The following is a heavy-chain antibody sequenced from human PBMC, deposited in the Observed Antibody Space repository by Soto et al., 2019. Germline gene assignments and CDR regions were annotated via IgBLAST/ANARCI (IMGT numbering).Heavy chain of an antibody. CDR1: GESISSSSYY. CDR3: ARQRATVVTQAYFDH. D-gene: IGHD2-21*02. Sequence: PSETLSLTCIVSGESISSSSYYWGWIRQPPGKGFEWIGSIYYSGRTYYNPSFKSRVTISIDTSKNQFSLKLSSVTATDTAVYYCARQRATVVTQAYFDHWGQGALVTVSS. CDR2: IYYSGRT. V-gene: IGHV4-39*01. J-gene: IGHJ4*02.